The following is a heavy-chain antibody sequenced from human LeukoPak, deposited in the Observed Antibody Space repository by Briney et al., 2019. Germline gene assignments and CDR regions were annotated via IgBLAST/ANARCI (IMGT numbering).Heavy chain of an antibody. V-gene: IGHV1-2*02. CDR2: INPNSGGT. Sequence: GASVKVSCKASGYTFTGYYMHWVRRAPGQGLEWMGWINPNSGGTNYAQKFQGRVTMTRDTSISTAYMELSRLRSDDTAVYYCARGEGYQLLSFDYWGQGTLVTVSS. CDR3: ARGEGYQLLSFDY. J-gene: IGHJ4*02. CDR1: GYTFTGYY. D-gene: IGHD2-2*01.